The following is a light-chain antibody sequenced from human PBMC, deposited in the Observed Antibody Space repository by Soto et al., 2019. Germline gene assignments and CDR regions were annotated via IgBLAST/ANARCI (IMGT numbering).Light chain of an antibody. V-gene: IGKV1-5*03. CDR2: KAS. J-gene: IGKJ1*01. CDR3: QQYDSYSWT. CDR1: QSISTW. Sequence: DIQMTQSPSTLSASVGDRVTISCRASQSISTWLAWYQQKPGKAPKLLIYKASSLESGVPSRFSGSGSGTEFTLTISSLQPDDFASYYCQQYDSYSWTFGQGTK.